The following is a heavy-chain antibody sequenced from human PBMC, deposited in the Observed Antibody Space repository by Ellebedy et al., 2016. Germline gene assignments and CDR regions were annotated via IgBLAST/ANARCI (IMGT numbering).Heavy chain of an antibody. D-gene: IGHD2-15*01. Sequence: GGSLRLXCAASGFSFSTYSMNWVRQAPGKGLEWVSSISSSSGYIYYADSVKGRFTTSRDNAQNSLYLQLNSLRAEDTAVYYCARDGGERYCSGGTCYSKYYYYGMDVWGQGTTVIVSS. J-gene: IGHJ6*02. CDR3: ARDGGERYCSGGTCYSKYYYYGMDV. CDR1: GFSFSTYS. CDR2: ISSSSGYI. V-gene: IGHV3-21*01.